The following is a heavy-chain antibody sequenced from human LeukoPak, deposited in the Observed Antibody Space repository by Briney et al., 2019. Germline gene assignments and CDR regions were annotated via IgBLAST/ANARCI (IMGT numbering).Heavy chain of an antibody. J-gene: IGHJ4*02. CDR2: ISGSGGST. D-gene: IGHD3-3*01. V-gene: IGHV3-23*01. Sequence: PGGSLRLSCGASGFTFSSYAMSWVRQAPGKGLEWVSAISGSGGSTYYADSVKGRFTISRDNSKNTPYLQMNSLRAEDTAVYYCAKRGFGVVIKGVYYFDYWGQGTLVTVSS. CDR3: AKRGFGVVIKGVYYFDY. CDR1: GFTFSSYA.